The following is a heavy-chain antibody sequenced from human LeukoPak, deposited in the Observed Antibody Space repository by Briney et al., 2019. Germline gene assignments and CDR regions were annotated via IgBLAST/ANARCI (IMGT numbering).Heavy chain of an antibody. V-gene: IGHV4-61*05. J-gene: IGHJ3*02. CDR3: ARHLHGQWQDAFDI. Sequence: SETLSLTCTVSGGSISSRSYSWGWIRQPPGKGLEWIGNIHYSGSTNYNPFLKSRVTISVDTSKNQFSLKLPSLTAADTGVYFCARHLHGQWQDAFDIWGRETMVTVSS. D-gene: IGHD2-8*01. CDR1: GGSISSRSYS. CDR2: IHYSGST.